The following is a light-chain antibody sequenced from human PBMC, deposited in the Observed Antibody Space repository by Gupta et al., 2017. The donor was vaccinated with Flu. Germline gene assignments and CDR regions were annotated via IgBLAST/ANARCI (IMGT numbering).Light chain of an antibody. CDR2: EDR. J-gene: IGLJ3*02. Sequence: NFMLTQPHSVSESPGKTVTISCTRSSGSIATNYVQWFQQRPGSFPTTVIYEDRQTPSGVPDRFSGSIDSSSNSASLTISGLKTEDEADDYCQSFDSINALWVFGGGTKLTVL. CDR3: QSFDSINALWV. CDR1: SGSIATNY. V-gene: IGLV6-57*01.